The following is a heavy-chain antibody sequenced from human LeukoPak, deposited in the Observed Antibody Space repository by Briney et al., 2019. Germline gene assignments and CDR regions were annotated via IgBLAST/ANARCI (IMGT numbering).Heavy chain of an antibody. D-gene: IGHD2-15*01. CDR3: TRGGAAVDY. Sequence: GGSLRLSCAASGLIFSKYWMSWVRQAPGKGLEWVAKIKQDGGEKYYVDSVKGRFTISRDNAKNSLFLQMNNLRAEDTAVYYCTRGGAAVDYWRQGTLVTVSP. J-gene: IGHJ4*02. CDR2: IKQDGGEK. CDR1: GLIFSKYW. V-gene: IGHV3-7*01.